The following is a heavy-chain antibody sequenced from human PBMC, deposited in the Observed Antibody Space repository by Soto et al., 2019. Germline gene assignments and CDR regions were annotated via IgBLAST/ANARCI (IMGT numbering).Heavy chain of an antibody. V-gene: IGHV1-69*02. J-gene: IGHJ4*02. Sequence: SVKVSCKASGGTFSSYTISWVRQAPGQGLEWMGRIIPILGIANYAQKFQGRVTITADKSTSTAYMELSSLRSEDTAVYYCARGGNSSGWPQYYFDYWGQGTLVTVSS. CDR2: IIPILGIA. CDR3: ARGGNSSGWPQYYFDY. D-gene: IGHD6-19*01. CDR1: GGTFSSYT.